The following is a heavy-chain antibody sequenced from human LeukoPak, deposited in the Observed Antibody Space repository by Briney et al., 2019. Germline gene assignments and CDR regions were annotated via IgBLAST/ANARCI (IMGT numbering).Heavy chain of an antibody. CDR3: AKSFYYNSGSWGIFDY. V-gene: IGHV3-23*01. Sequence: GGSLRLSCAASGFTFSIYEMIWVRQAPGKGLEWVSGISGSGGSTYYADSVKGRFTISRDNSKNTLYLQMNSLRAEDTAVYYCAKSFYYNSGSWGIFDYWGQGTLVTVSS. D-gene: IGHD3-10*01. CDR1: GFTFSIYE. CDR2: ISGSGGST. J-gene: IGHJ4*02.